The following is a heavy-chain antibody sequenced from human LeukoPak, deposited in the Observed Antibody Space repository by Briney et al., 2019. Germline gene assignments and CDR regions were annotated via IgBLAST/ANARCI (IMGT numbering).Heavy chain of an antibody. CDR1: GYTFTNYD. D-gene: IGHD6-19*01. J-gene: IGHJ5*02. CDR3: ARGSPFQWLVHGGWFDP. V-gene: IGHV1-8*03. Sequence: GASVKASCKASGYTFTNYDINWERQATGQRLEWMGWINPNTDNTAYAQKFQDRVTITSDTSISTVYMELSSLTVDDTGVYYCARGSPFQWLVHGGWFDPWGQGTLVTVSS. CDR2: INPNTDNT.